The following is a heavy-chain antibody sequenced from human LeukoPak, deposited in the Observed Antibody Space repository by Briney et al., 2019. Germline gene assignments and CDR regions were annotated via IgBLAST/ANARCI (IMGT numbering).Heavy chain of an antibody. Sequence: ETLSLTCAVYGGSFSGYYWSWIRQPPGKGLEWIGEINHSGSTNYNPSLKSRVTISVDTSKNQFSLKLSSVTAADTAVYYCARSRDGYINGHFDYWGQGTLVTVSS. D-gene: IGHD5-24*01. CDR1: GGSFSGYY. J-gene: IGHJ4*02. V-gene: IGHV4-34*01. CDR2: INHSGST. CDR3: ARSRDGYINGHFDY.